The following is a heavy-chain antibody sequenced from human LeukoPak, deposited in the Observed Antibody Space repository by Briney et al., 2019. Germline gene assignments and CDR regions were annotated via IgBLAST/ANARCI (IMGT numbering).Heavy chain of an antibody. J-gene: IGHJ6*03. CDR2: IGSSSSYI. V-gene: IGHV3-21*01. CDR3: ARAVHDSSGYWSYYYYYMDV. D-gene: IGHD3-22*01. CDR1: GFTFSIYS. Sequence: GGSLRLSCAASGFTFSIYSMIWVRQAPGKGGEWVSSIGSSSSYIYYADSVKGRFTISRDNAKNSLYLQMNSLRAEDTAVYYCARAVHDSSGYWSYYYYYMDVWGKGTTVTISS.